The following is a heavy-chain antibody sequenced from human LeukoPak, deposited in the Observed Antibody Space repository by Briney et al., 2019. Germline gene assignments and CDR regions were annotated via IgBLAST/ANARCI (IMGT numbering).Heavy chain of an antibody. CDR2: INLNSGDT. J-gene: IGHJ5*02. D-gene: IGHD3-3*01. Sequence: SVTVSCKASGYTFTGYYIHWVRQAPGPGREGMGWINLNSGDTNYAKKSHSRVAMTRETSISTDYMELSRLRFGDTAVYYCARGAVFGGNWFDPWGQGTLVTVSS. CDR3: ARGAVFGGNWFDP. CDR1: GYTFTGYY. V-gene: IGHV1-2*02.